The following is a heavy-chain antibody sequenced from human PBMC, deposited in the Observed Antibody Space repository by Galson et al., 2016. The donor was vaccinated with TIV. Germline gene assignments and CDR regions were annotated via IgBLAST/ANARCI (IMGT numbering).Heavy chain of an antibody. CDR1: GYNFSKYD. V-gene: IGHV1-8*01. Sequence: SVKVSCKASGYNFSKYDINWVRQAAGQGLEWMGWLNPNTGDTGYAERFQGRLTMTSDTSLHTAFMDLRGLRSEDAAVYFCARVSRERGERSTDFQHWGQGTLITVS. CDR3: ARVSRERGERSTDFQH. D-gene: IGHD4-17*01. CDR2: LNPNTGDT. J-gene: IGHJ1*01.